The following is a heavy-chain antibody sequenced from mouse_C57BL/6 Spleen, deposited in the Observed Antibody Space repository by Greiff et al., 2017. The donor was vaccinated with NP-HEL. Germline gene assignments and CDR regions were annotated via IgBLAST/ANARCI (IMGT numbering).Heavy chain of an antibody. D-gene: IGHD1-1*01. CDR2: ISYDGSN. CDR3: ARDRGSSYDFDY. CDR1: GYSITSGYY. Sequence: EVQLQESGPGLVKPSQSLSLTCSVTGYSITSGYYWNWIRQFPGNKLEWMGYISYDGSNNYNPSLKNRISITRDTSKNQFFLKLNSVTTEDTATYYCARDRGSSYDFDYWGQGTTLTVSS. J-gene: IGHJ2*01. V-gene: IGHV3-6*01.